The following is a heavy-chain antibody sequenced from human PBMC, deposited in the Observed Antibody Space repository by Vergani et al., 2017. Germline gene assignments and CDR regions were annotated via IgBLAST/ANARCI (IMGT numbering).Heavy chain of an antibody. Sequence: EVQLVPSGAEVKTPGESLKISCKGSGYSFTSYWIGWVRQMPGKGLEWMGIIYPGDSDTRYSPSFQGQVTISADKSISTAYLQWSSQKASDTARYYCARPQRGIVGATAVDYWGQGTLVTVSS. D-gene: IGHD1-26*01. CDR3: ARPQRGIVGATAVDY. V-gene: IGHV5-51*01. CDR2: IYPGDSDT. CDR1: GYSFTSYW. J-gene: IGHJ4*02.